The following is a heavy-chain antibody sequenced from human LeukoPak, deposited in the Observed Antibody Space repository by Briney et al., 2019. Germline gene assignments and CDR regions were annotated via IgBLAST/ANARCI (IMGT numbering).Heavy chain of an antibody. CDR2: MNPKSNNR. CDR3: TRGLKGNYYSGMGTYRWFAP. Sequence: ASVKVSCKASGYTFTNYDVNRVRQATGQGLEWMGWMNPKSNNRGYAQKFQGRVTITTDASISTVYMELSSLRSDDTAVYYCTRGLKGNYYSGMGTYRWFAPWGQGTLVTVSS. D-gene: IGHD3-22*01. CDR1: GYTFTNYD. V-gene: IGHV1-8*03. J-gene: IGHJ5*02.